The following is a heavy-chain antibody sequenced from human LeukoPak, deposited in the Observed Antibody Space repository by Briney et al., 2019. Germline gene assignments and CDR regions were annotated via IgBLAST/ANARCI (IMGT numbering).Heavy chain of an antibody. CDR3: ARMDIGLVRD. J-gene: IGHJ4*02. CDR2: IKQDGSET. V-gene: IGHV3-7*01. D-gene: IGHD3-10*01. CDR1: GFTFSSFW. Sequence: GGSLRLSCAASGFTFSSFWMSWVRQAPGKGLEWVANIKQDGSETYYVDSVKGRFTMSRDNAKNSLYLQMNSLRAEDTAVYYCARMDIGLVRDWGQGTLVTVSS.